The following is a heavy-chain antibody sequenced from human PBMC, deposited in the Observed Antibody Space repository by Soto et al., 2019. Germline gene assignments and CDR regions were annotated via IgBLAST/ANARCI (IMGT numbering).Heavy chain of an antibody. CDR3: ARVIAAAGTKYFDY. J-gene: IGHJ4*02. V-gene: IGHV3-73*01. CDR1: GFTFGASA. Sequence: PGGSLRLSCAASGFTFGASALQWVRQASWKGLEWLGRIGSKGETYATAYAASVKGRFTISRDDSKNTAYLQMNSLRAEDTAVYYCARVIAAAGTKYFDYWGQGTLVTV. CDR2: IGSKGETYAT. D-gene: IGHD6-13*01.